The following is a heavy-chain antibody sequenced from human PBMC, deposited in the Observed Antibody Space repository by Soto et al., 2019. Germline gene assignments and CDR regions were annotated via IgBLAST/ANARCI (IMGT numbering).Heavy chain of an antibody. CDR1: GFTFDDYA. V-gene: IGHV3-9*01. CDR2: ISWNSGSI. Sequence: GGSLRLSCAASGFTFDDYAMHWVRQAPGKGLEWVSGISWNSGSIGYADSVKGRFTISRDNAKNSLYLQMNSLRAEDTALYYCAKTTVTTDAFDIWGQGTMVTVSS. J-gene: IGHJ3*02. D-gene: IGHD4-17*01. CDR3: AKTTVTTDAFDI.